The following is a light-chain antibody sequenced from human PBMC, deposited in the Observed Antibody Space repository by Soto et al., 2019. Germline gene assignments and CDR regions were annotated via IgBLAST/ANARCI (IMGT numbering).Light chain of an antibody. V-gene: IGLV2-18*02. J-gene: IGLJ1*01. CDR3: NSFTTSSTYV. Sequence: QSALTQPASVSGSPGQSITISCTGTSSDIGSYNRVSWYQQPPGTAPKLIIYEVNNRPSGVPDRFSGSKSGNTASLTISGLQAEDEADSYCNSFTTSSTYVFGTGTKVTVL. CDR1: SSDIGSYNR. CDR2: EVN.